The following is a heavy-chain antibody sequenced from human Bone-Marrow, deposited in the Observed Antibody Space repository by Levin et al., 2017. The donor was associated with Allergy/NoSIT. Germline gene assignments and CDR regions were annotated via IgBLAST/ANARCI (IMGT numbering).Heavy chain of an antibody. J-gene: IGHJ6*02. CDR1: GGSISSSSYY. CDR3: AREVAYDGPSDYSGMDV. CDR2: IYYSGST. V-gene: IGHV4-39*07. Sequence: SETLSLTCTVPGGSISSSSYYWGWIRQPPGKGLEWIGTIYYSGSTYYNPSLKSRVTISIDMSKNQFSLKLSSVTAADTAVYYCAREVAYDGPSDYSGMDVWGQGTTVTVSS. D-gene: IGHD5-12*01.